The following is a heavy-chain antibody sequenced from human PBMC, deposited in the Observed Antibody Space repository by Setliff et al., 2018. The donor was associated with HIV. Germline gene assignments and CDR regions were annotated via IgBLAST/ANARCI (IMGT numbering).Heavy chain of an antibody. CDR3: ARVIVGATDAFDI. Sequence: PGESLKISCKGSGYSFTGYWIGWVCQMPGKGLEWMGVIYPGDSDTRYSPSFQGQVTISVDKSISTAYLQWSSLRASDIAMYYCARVIVGATDAFDIWGQGTMVTVSS. D-gene: IGHD1-26*01. J-gene: IGHJ3*02. CDR2: IYPGDSDT. V-gene: IGHV5-51*01. CDR1: GYSFTGYW.